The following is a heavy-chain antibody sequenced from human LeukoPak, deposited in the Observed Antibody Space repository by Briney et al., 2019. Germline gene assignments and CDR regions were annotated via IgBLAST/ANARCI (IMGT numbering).Heavy chain of an antibody. J-gene: IGHJ4*02. CDR3: AKDPDEGGLGYFDY. D-gene: IGHD1-14*01. V-gene: IGHV3-53*01. CDR1: GFTVSSNY. Sequence: GGSLRLSCAASGFTVSSNYMSWVRQAPGKGLEWVSVIYSGGSTYYADSVKGRFTISRDNSKNTLYLQMNSLRAEDTAVYYCAKDPDEGGLGYFDYWGQGTLVTVSS. CDR2: IYSGGST.